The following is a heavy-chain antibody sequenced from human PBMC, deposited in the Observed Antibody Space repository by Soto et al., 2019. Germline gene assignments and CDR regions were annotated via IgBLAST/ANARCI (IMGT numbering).Heavy chain of an antibody. J-gene: IGHJ4*02. CDR2: IIPIFGTA. Sequence: SVKVSCKASGGIFSSYIISWVRQAPGQGLEWMGGIIPIFGTANYAQRFQGRVTITADESTSTAYMELSSVTAADTAVYYCARGSGGSCPRYWGQGTLVTVSS. V-gene: IGHV1-69*13. CDR1: GGIFSSYI. CDR3: ARGSGGSCPRY. D-gene: IGHD2-15*01.